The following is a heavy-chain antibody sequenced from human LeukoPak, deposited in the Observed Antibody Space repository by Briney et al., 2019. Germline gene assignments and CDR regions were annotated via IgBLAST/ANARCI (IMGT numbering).Heavy chain of an antibody. Sequence: SETLSLTCTVSGGSISSYYWSWIRQPAGKGLEWIGRIYTSGSTNYNPSLKSRVTMSVDTSKNQFSLKLSSVTAADTAVYYCARDREGGSGRYYYYYMDVWGKGTTVTVSS. CDR2: IYTSGST. V-gene: IGHV4-4*07. D-gene: IGHD3-10*01. J-gene: IGHJ6*03. CDR1: GGSISSYY. CDR3: ARDREGGSGRYYYYYMDV.